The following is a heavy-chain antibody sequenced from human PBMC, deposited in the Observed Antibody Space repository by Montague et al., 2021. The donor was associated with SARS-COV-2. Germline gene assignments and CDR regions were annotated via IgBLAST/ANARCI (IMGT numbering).Heavy chain of an antibody. Sequence: SLRLSCAASGFTFSPFAMAWFRQAPGKGLEWVSAITGVGNMTFYANSVKGRFTISRDNSHNTLSLHMNGLRAEDSAVYYCAKAQQVILLWAPFDSWGQGTHATVSS. CDR1: GFTFSPFA. V-gene: IGHV3-23*01. CDR3: AKAQQVILLWAPFDS. J-gene: IGHJ4*02. CDR2: ITGVGNMT. D-gene: IGHD2-21*01.